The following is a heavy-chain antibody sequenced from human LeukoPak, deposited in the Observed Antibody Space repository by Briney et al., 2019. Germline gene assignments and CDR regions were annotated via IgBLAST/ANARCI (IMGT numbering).Heavy chain of an antibody. J-gene: IGHJ6*03. CDR1: GFTFSIYS. V-gene: IGHV3-21*01. Sequence: PGGSLRLSCAPSGFTFSIYSMNSVRQAPEKRLEWFSSISSSSSYIYYADSVKGRFTITRDNAKNSLYLQMNSLRAEDTAVYYCARDGGIFGVGYYYYYMDVWGKGTTVTVSS. CDR3: ARDGGIFGVGYYYYYMDV. D-gene: IGHD3-3*01. CDR2: ISSSSSYI.